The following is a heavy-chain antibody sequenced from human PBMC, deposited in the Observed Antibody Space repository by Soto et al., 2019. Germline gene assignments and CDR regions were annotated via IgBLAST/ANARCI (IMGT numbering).Heavy chain of an antibody. D-gene: IGHD2-15*01. J-gene: IGHJ4*02. V-gene: IGHV1-2*02. CDR1: GYTFTGYY. Sequence: ASVKVFCKASGYTFTGYYMHWVRQAPGQGLEWMGWINPNSGGTNYAQNFQGRVSMARDTSTSTAYMELRSLRSDDTAVYYCARDRGRSCIGGICPFDYWGQGTLVTVSS. CDR2: INPNSGGT. CDR3: ARDRGRSCIGGICPFDY.